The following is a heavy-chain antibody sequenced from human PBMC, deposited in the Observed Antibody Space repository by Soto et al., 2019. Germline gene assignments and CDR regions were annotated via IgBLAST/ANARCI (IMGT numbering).Heavy chain of an antibody. V-gene: IGHV3-15*07. Sequence: EVQLVESGGGLVKPGGSLRLSCAASGFTFSNAWINWVRQAPGKGLEWVGRIKSKNDGGTTDFAATVKCRFAISRDASKNIVDLQMNSLKTEDTRIYSCTTDSYGAMIVGRFEYWGHATLVTVTS. J-gene: IGHJ4*01. D-gene: IGHD3-22*01. CDR1: GFTFSNAW. CDR2: IKSKNDGGTT. CDR3: TTDSYGAMIVGRFEY.